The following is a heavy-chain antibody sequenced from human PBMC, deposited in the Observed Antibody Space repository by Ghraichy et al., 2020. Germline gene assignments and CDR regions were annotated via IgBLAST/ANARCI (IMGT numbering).Heavy chain of an antibody. CDR2: INPNSGGT. Sequence: ASVKVSCKASGYTFTGYYMHWVRQAPGQGLEWMGWINPNSGGTNYAQKFQGRVTMTRDTSISTAYMELSRLRSDDTAVYYCARGVGSGWGDDYYYYGMDVWGQGTTVTVSS. J-gene: IGHJ6*02. V-gene: IGHV1-2*02. D-gene: IGHD6-19*01. CDR3: ARGVGSGWGDDYYYYGMDV. CDR1: GYTFTGYY.